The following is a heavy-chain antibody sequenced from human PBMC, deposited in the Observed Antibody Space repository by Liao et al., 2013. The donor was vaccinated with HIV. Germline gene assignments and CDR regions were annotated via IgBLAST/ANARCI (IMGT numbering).Heavy chain of an antibody. CDR2: IHHSGIT. V-gene: IGHV4-30-4*01. D-gene: IGHD3-10*01. CDR3: AKFFGESLPYWYFDL. CDR1: GGSISSGDYY. J-gene: IGHJ2*01. Sequence: QVQLQESGPGLVKPSQTLSLTCNVSGGSISSGDYYWSWIRQPPGKGLEWIGYIHHSGITYYNPSLKSRVIISVDTSKNQIPLKLSSVTAADTAIYYCAKFFGESLPYWYFDLWGRGTLVTVSS.